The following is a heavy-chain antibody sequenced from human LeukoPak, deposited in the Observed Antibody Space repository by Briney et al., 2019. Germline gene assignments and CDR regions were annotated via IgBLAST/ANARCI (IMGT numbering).Heavy chain of an antibody. CDR2: IYYSGST. V-gene: IGHV4-61*01. Sequence: SETLSLTCTVSGGSVSSGSYYWSWIRQPPGKGLEWIGYIYYSGSTNYNPSLKSRVTISVDTSKNQFSLKLSSVTAADTAVYYCARAPIVDAFDIWGQGTMVTISS. D-gene: IGHD3-16*02. CDR1: GGSVSSGSYY. J-gene: IGHJ3*02. CDR3: ARAPIVDAFDI.